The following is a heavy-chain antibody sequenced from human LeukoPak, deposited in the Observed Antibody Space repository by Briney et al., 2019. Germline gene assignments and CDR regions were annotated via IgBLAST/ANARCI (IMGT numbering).Heavy chain of an antibody. CDR2: FDPEDGET. CDR3: ATLDHDYGDYTNWFDP. Sequence: GASVEVSCKVSGYTLTELSMHWVRQAPGKGLEWMGGFDPEDGETIYAQKFQGRVTMTEDTSTDTAYMELSSLRSEDTAVYYCATLDHDYGDYTNWFDPWGQGTLVTVSS. D-gene: IGHD4-17*01. CDR1: GYTLTELS. V-gene: IGHV1-24*01. J-gene: IGHJ5*02.